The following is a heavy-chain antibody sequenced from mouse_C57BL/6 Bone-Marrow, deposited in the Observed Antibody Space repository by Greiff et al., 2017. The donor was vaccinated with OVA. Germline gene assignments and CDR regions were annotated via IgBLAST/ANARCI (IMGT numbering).Heavy chain of an antibody. V-gene: IGHV14-4*01. CDR3: TTYRY. J-gene: IGHJ2*01. Sequence: VQLQQSGAELVRPGASVKLSCTASGFNFTDDYMHWVKERPEQGLEWIGWIDPENGDTEYASKFQGKATITADTSSKTVYLHLGSLTSEDTAVYYCTTYRYWGRGTTLSVSS. CDR1: GFNFTDDY. CDR2: IDPENGDT.